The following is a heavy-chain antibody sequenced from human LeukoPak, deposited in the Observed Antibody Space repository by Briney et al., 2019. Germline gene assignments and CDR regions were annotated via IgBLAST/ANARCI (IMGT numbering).Heavy chain of an antibody. V-gene: IGHV3-66*04. Sequence: GGTLRLSCAASGVTLNSTYISWVRQAPGKGLEWVSVAYSDGNTYYAGSVKGTFTISRDNSKNTLFLQMNSLRAEDTAVYYCARLFGSGWPGYFYYAMDVWGQGTTVAVSS. CDR2: AYSDGNT. J-gene: IGHJ6*02. D-gene: IGHD6-19*01. CDR3: ARLFGSGWPGYFYYAMDV. CDR1: GVTLNSTY.